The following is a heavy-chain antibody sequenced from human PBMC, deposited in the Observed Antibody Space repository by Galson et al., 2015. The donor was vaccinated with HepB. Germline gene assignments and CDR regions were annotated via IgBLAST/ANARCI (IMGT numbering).Heavy chain of an antibody. Sequence: ETLSLTCTVSGGSISSYYWSWIRQPPGKGLEWIEYIYYSGSTNYSPSLKSRVTISVDTSKNQFSLKLSSVTAADTAVYYCARHGILYFDWLRGDRGYYYGMDVWGQGTTVTVSS. V-gene: IGHV4-59*08. D-gene: IGHD3-9*01. CDR1: GGSISSYY. CDR2: IYYSGST. J-gene: IGHJ6*02. CDR3: ARHGILYFDWLRGDRGYYYGMDV.